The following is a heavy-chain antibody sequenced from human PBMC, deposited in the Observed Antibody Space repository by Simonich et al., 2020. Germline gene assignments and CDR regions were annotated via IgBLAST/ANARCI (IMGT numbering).Heavy chain of an antibody. CDR2: INPNSGGT. CDR1: GYTFTGYF. Sequence: QVQLVQSGAEVKKPGASVKVSCKASGYTFTGYFMHWVRQAPGQGLEWMGWINPNSGGTNQAQKFQGRVTMTRDTSISPAYMELSRLRSDDTAVYYCARGALTGDYYYMDVWGKGTTVTVSS. V-gene: IGHV1-2*02. J-gene: IGHJ6*03. CDR3: ARGALTGDYYYMDV. D-gene: IGHD7-27*01.